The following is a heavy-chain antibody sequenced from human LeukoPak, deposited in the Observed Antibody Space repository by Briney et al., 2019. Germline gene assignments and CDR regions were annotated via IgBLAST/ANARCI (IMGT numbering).Heavy chain of an antibody. V-gene: IGHV4-59*01. D-gene: IGHD5-12*01. CDR2: IYYSGST. CDR3: ARGDLGGYDSESEHYYYMDV. Sequence: SETLSPTCTVSGGSISSYYWSWIRQPPGKGLEWIGYIYYSGSTNYNPSLKSRVTISVDTSKNQFSLKLSSVTAADTAVYYCARGDLGGYDSESEHYYYMDVWGKGTTVTVSS. J-gene: IGHJ6*03. CDR1: GGSISSYY.